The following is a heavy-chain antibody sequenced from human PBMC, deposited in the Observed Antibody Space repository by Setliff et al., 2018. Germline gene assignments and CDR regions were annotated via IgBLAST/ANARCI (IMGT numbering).Heavy chain of an antibody. Sequence: LSLTCNVSGVSISSYYWSWIRQAPGKGLESLGYTQNSGGINYNPSLKSRVTISVDTSTNQFSLKLTSVTAADTAVYYCARLSWNGLRYFGLDVWGQGTTVTVSS. J-gene: IGHJ6*02. CDR2: TQNSGGI. D-gene: IGHD3-3*01. CDR3: ARLSWNGLRYFGLDV. CDR1: GVSISSYY. V-gene: IGHV4-59*01.